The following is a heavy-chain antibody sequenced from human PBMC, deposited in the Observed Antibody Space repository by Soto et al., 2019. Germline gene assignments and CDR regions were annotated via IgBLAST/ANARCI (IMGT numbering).Heavy chain of an antibody. CDR1: GYGFTSYW. V-gene: IGHV5-51*01. D-gene: IGHD3-10*01. CDR3: ARNVVLRDYYGSGSSYYYYGMDV. Sequence: GESLKISCKGSGYGFTSYWIGWVRQMPGKGLEWMGIIYPGDSDTRYSPSFQGQVTISADQSISTAYLQWSSLKASDTAMYYCARNVVLRDYYGSGSSYYYYGMDVWGRGTTVTVSS. CDR2: IYPGDSDT. J-gene: IGHJ6*02.